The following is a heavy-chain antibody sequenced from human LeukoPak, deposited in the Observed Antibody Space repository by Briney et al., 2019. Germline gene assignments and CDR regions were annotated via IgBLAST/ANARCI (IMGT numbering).Heavy chain of an antibody. CDR1: GFTFRSYS. Sequence: GGSLRLSCVVSGFTFRSYSMNWVRQAPGKGLEWVSSISSSGSYTYYADSVKGRFTISRDNAKNSLYLQMNSLRAEDTAVYYCARYNGGFLGYWGQGTLVTVSS. CDR3: ARYNGGFLGY. V-gene: IGHV3-21*04. CDR2: ISSSGSYT. D-gene: IGHD2-8*01. J-gene: IGHJ4*02.